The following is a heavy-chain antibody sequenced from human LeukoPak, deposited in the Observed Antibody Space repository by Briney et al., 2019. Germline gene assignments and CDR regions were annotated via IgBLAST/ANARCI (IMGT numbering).Heavy chain of an antibody. V-gene: IGHV3-11*01. CDR2: ISSSGSTI. CDR1: GFTVNSNY. D-gene: IGHD3-10*01. J-gene: IGHJ3*02. Sequence: KPGGSLRLSCAASGFTVNSNYMSWVRQAPGKGLEWVSYISSSGSTIYYADSVKGRFTISRDNAKNSLYLQMNSLRAEDTALYYCVKDGDYYGSGKGFAAFDNWGQGTMVIVSS. CDR3: VKDGDYYGSGKGFAAFDN.